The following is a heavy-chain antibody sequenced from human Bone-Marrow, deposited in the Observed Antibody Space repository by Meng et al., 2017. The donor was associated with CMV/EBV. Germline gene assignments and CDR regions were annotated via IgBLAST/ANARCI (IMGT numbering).Heavy chain of an antibody. CDR3: MFAYCGGDCPDY. Sequence: KASGGTFSSYAISWVRQAPEQGLEWMGGIIPIFGTANYAQKFQGRVTITTDESTSTAYMELSSLRSEDTAVYYCMFAYCGGDCPDYWGQGTLVTVSS. D-gene: IGHD2-21*01. CDR1: GGTFSSYA. CDR2: IIPIFGTA. V-gene: IGHV1-69*05. J-gene: IGHJ4*02.